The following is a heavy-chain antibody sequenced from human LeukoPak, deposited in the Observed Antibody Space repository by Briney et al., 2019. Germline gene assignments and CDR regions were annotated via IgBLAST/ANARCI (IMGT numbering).Heavy chain of an antibody. D-gene: IGHD3-3*01. CDR1: GASISGSTYY. CDR2: FYDGGFT. V-gene: IGHV4-39*01. CDR3: ARQTRTIFGVVIAYFDY. J-gene: IGHJ4*02. Sequence: SETLSLTCTVSGASISGSTYYWAWIRQPPGKGLEWIGNFYDGGFTHYNPSLKSRVTISADTSKNHFSLKLSSVTAADTAVYYCARQTRTIFGVVIAYFDYWGQGTLVTVSS.